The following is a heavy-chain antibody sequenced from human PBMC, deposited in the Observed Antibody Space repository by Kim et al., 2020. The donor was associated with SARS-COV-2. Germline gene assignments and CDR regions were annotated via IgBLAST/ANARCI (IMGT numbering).Heavy chain of an antibody. V-gene: IGHV5-51*01. CDR3: ARQVWGYSGSHYYYYGMDV. J-gene: IGHJ6*02. CDR1: GYSFTSYW. CDR2: IYPGDSDT. D-gene: IGHD1-26*01. Sequence: GESLKISCKGSGYSFTSYWIGWVRQMPGKGLEWMGIIYPGDSDTRYSPSFQGQVTISADKSISTAYLQWSSLKASDTAMYYCARQVWGYSGSHYYYYGMDVWGQGTTVTVSS.